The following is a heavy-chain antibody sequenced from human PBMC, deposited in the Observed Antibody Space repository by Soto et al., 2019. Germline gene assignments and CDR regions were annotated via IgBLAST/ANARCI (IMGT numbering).Heavy chain of an antibody. Sequence: ASVKVYCKASGYTFRSDGISWVRQAPGQGLEWVGWISAYNGDTHYAPRFQDRITLTTETSTDTAYMELRSLRLDDTAVYYCARDWSRYYDNSGLIWFYWGQGSLVTVSS. CDR1: GYTFRSDG. CDR3: ARDWSRYYDNSGLIWFY. D-gene: IGHD3-22*01. V-gene: IGHV1-18*04. J-gene: IGHJ4*02. CDR2: ISAYNGDT.